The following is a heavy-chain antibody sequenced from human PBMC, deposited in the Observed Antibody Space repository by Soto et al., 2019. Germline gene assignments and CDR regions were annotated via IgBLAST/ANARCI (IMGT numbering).Heavy chain of an antibody. CDR2: FYYTGGTYST. CDR3: ARAPVGLDTISYFDY. J-gene: IGHJ4*02. CDR1: GGSISSSGSY. V-gene: IGHV4-39*01. D-gene: IGHD3-3*01. Sequence: SETLSLTCTVSGGSISSSGSYWGWVRQPPGKGLEWIVSFYYTGGTYSTYYNPSLKSRVTISVDTPRRQFSLNLRSVTAADTAVYFCARAPVGLDTISYFDYWGQGKLVTVSS.